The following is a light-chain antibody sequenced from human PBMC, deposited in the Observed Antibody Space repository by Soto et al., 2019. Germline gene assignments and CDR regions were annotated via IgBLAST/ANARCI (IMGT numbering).Light chain of an antibody. CDR1: QSVSSY. V-gene: IGKV3-11*01. J-gene: IGKJ5*01. CDR3: HQRNNWPPPIT. Sequence: DIVLTQSPATLYLSPGERAPLSCGASQSVSSYLAWYQQKPGKAPTLLIFDASDRATGIPARFSGSGTGADFTLTISSLEPEDFAGSYCHQRNNWPPPITFGQGTRLEIK. CDR2: DAS.